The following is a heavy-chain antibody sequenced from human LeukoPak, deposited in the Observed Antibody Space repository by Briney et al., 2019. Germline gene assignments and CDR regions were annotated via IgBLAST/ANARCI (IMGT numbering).Heavy chain of an antibody. CDR3: AKDIGAVAGTSDY. D-gene: IGHD6-19*01. J-gene: IGHJ4*02. Sequence: PGRSLRLSCAASGFTFDDYAMHWVRHAPGKGLEWVSGISWNSGSIGYADSVKGRFTISRDNAKNSLYLQMNSLRAEDTALYYCAKDIGAVAGTSDYWGQGTLVTVSS. V-gene: IGHV3-9*01. CDR1: GFTFDDYA. CDR2: ISWNSGSI.